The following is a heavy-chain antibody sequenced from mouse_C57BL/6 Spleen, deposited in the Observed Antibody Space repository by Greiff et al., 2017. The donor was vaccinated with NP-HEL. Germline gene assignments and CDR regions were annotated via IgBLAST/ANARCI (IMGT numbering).Heavy chain of an antibody. Sequence: QVQLQQSGAELVRPGASVTLSCKASGYTFTDYEMHWVKQTPVHGLEWIGAIDPETGGTAYNQKFKGKAILTADKSSSTAYMELRSLTSEDSAVYYCTRRNGNCVEAWLAYWGQGTLVTVSA. V-gene: IGHV1-15*01. CDR3: TRRNGNCVEAWLAY. CDR2: IDPETGGT. CDR1: GYTFTDYE. D-gene: IGHD2-1*01. J-gene: IGHJ3*01.